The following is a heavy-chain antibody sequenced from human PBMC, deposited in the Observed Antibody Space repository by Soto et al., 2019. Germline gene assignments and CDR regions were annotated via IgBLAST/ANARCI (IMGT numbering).Heavy chain of an antibody. CDR2: ISGSGGST. CDR1: GFTFSSYA. Sequence: PGGSLRLSCAASGFTFSSYAMSWVRQAPGKGLEWVSAISGSGGSTYYADSVKGRFTISRDNSKNTLYLQMNSLRAEDTAVYYCAKDERVYAVVNQLRNDAFDIWGQGTMVTVSS. V-gene: IGHV3-23*01. CDR3: AKDERVYAVVNQLRNDAFDI. J-gene: IGHJ3*02. D-gene: IGHD2-2*01.